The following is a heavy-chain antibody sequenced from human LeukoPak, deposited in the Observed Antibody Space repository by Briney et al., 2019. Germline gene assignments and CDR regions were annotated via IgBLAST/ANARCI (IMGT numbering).Heavy chain of an antibody. CDR3: AKPPYYDSSGYTAFDI. J-gene: IGHJ3*02. V-gene: IGHV3-30*18. Sequence: GRSLRLSCAASGFTFSSYGMHWVRQAPGKGLEWDAVISYDGSNKYYADSVKGRFTISRDNSENTLYLQMNSLRAEDTAVYYCAKPPYYDSSGYTAFDIWGQGTMVTVSS. CDR2: ISYDGSNK. D-gene: IGHD3-22*01. CDR1: GFTFSSYG.